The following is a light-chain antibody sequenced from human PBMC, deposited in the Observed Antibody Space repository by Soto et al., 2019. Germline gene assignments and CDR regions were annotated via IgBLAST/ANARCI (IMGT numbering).Light chain of an antibody. J-gene: IGLJ1*01. V-gene: IGLV2-14*01. CDR2: EVT. Sequence: QSALTQPASVSGSPGQSITISCTGTSSDVGGYYYVSWYQQHPGTAPKLMIYEVTNRPSGGSNRFSGSKSGNTSSLTISGLHAEDDADYYCSSSTSSSTLGVFGAGTKVTVL. CDR1: SSDVGGYYY. CDR3: SSSTSSSTLGV.